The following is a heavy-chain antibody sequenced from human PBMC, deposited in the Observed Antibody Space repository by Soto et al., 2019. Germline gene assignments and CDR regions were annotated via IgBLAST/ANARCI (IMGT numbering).Heavy chain of an antibody. Sequence: GSLRLSCAASGFTFSSYAMSWVRQAPGKGLEWASAISGSGGSTYYADSVKGRFTISRDNSKNTLYLQMNSLRAEDTAVYYCAKDREPHWASDAFDIWGQGTMVTVSS. J-gene: IGHJ3*02. D-gene: IGHD1-1*01. CDR3: AKDREPHWASDAFDI. V-gene: IGHV3-23*01. CDR2: ISGSGGST. CDR1: GFTFSSYA.